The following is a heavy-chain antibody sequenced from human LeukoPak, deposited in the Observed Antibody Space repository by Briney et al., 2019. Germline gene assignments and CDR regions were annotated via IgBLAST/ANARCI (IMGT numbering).Heavy chain of an antibody. CDR2: INPNSGGT. J-gene: IGHJ4*02. Sequence: GSVKVSCKASGYTFTGYYKHWVRQAPGQGLEWMGWINPNSGGTNYAQKFQGWVTMTRDTSISTAYMELSRLRSDDTAVYYCARSLRRDGYNYDYWGQGALVTVSS. CDR1: GYTFTGYY. D-gene: IGHD5-24*01. CDR3: ARSLRRDGYNYDY. V-gene: IGHV1-2*04.